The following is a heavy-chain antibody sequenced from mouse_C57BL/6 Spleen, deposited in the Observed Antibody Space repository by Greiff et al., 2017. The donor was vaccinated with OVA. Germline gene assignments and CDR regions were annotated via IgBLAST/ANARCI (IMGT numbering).Heavy chain of an antibody. CDR1: GYTFTSYW. Sequence: ASGYTFTSYWMHWVKRRPGQGLEWIGNINPSNGGTNYNEKFKSKATLTVDKSSSTAYMQLSSLTSEDSAVYYCARRSTMVNWYFDVWGTGTTVTVSS. V-gene: IGHV1-53*01. CDR3: ARRSTMVNWYFDV. D-gene: IGHD2-1*01. J-gene: IGHJ1*03. CDR2: INPSNGGT.